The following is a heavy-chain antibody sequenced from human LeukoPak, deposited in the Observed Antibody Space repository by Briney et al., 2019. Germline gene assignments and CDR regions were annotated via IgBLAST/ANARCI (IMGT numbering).Heavy chain of an antibody. J-gene: IGHJ4*02. D-gene: IGHD1-26*01. Sequence: GESLKISCKGSGYIFTSYWIGWVRQMPGKGLEWMGTIYSGDSDTRYSPSFQGQVTISADKSISTAYLQWSSLKATDTAMYYCARASSGSYYVWPYYFDYWGQGTLVTVSS. CDR1: GYIFTSYW. V-gene: IGHV5-51*01. CDR3: ARASSGSYYVWPYYFDY. CDR2: IYSGDSDT.